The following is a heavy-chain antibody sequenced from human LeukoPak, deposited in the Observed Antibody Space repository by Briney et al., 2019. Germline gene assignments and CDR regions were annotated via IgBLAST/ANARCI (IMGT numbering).Heavy chain of an antibody. J-gene: IGHJ3*02. V-gene: IGHV3-9*01. Sequence: PGGSLRLSCAASGFTFDDYAMHWVRQAPGKGLEWVSGISWNSGSIGYADSVKGRFTISRDNAKNSLYLQMNSLRAEDTALYYCAKDIHGSGSYLDAFDIWGQGTMVTVSS. CDR2: ISWNSGSI. CDR1: GFTFDDYA. D-gene: IGHD3-10*01. CDR3: AKDIHGSGSYLDAFDI.